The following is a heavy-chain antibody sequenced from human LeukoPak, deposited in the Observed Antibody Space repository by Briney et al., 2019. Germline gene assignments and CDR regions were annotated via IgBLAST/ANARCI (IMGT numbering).Heavy chain of an antibody. D-gene: IGHD3-22*01. CDR2: ISYDGSNK. Sequence: GRSLRLSCAASGFTFSSYAMHWVRQAPGKGLEWVAVISYDGSNKYYADSVKGRFTISKDNSNNTPYPQMNSLRAEDTAVYYCASSGLRAETTMRSMIVVYWGQGTLVTVSS. V-gene: IGHV3-30-3*01. J-gene: IGHJ4*02. CDR1: GFTFSSYA. CDR3: ASSGLRAETTMRSMIVVY.